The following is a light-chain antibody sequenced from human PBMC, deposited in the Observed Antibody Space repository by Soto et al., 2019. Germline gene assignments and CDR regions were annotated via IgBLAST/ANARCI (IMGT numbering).Light chain of an antibody. CDR1: SSDVGAYNY. Sequence: QSVLTQPPSASGSPGQSVTISCTGTSSDVGAYNYVSWYQQHPGKAPKLMIFEVSQRPSGVPDRFSGSKSGNTASLTVSGLQAEDEADYYCISYTGSNTWVFGGGTQLTV. V-gene: IGLV2-8*01. CDR3: ISYTGSNTWV. CDR2: EVS. J-gene: IGLJ3*02.